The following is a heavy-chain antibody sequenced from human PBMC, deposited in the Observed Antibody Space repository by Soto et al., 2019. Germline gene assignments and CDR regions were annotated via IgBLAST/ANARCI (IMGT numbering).Heavy chain of an antibody. V-gene: IGHV3-23*01. Sequence: EVQLLQSGGGVVPPGGSLRLACATSGFTFNTYPMTWVRQPPGKGLEWVSSISSTAGRTSSYADSVKGRFAISRDFSDNTVYLQMNNLRVDDTAVYFCAKGVLSFHYGMEVWGQGTTVTVSS. J-gene: IGHJ6*02. CDR2: ISSTAGRTS. CDR1: GFTFNTYP. D-gene: IGHD3-10*01. CDR3: AKGVLSFHYGMEV.